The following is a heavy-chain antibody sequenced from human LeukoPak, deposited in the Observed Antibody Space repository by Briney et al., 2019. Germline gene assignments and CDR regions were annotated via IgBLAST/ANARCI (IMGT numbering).Heavy chain of an antibody. CDR1: GFTFSSYA. CDR2: ISGSGGST. J-gene: IGHJ5*02. CDR3: ANGLGYGGLNWFDP. Sequence: PGGSLRLSCAASGFTFSSYAMSWVRQAPGKGLGLVSAISGSGGSTYYADPVKGRCTISRDSSKNTLYLQMNSLRVEDTAVYYCANGLGYGGLNWFDPWGQGTLVTVSS. D-gene: IGHD4-23*01. V-gene: IGHV3-23*01.